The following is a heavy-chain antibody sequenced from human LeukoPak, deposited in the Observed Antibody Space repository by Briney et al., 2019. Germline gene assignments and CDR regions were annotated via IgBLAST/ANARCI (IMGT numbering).Heavy chain of an antibody. CDR3: ARVPPRGNDVTVGRYSYMDV. V-gene: IGHV3-48*01. J-gene: IGHJ6*03. D-gene: IGHD4-23*01. Sequence: GGSLRLSCAASGITFSSSTMTWVRQAPGKGLEWVSYISGTTISTIYYADSVKGRFTISRDNAKNSVHLQMNSLRAEDTAVYYCARVPPRGNDVTVGRYSYMDVWGKGTTVTVSS. CDR1: GITFSSST. CDR2: ISGTTISTI.